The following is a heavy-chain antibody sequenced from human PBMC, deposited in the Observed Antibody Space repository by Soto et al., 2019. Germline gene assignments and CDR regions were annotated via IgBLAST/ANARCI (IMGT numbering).Heavy chain of an antibody. Sequence: ASVKVSCKASGYTFTSYGISWVRQAPGQGLEWMGWISAYNGNTNYAQKLQGRVTMTTDTSTSTAYMELRSLRSDDTAVYYCARDSSSWYSLYYYYYGMDIWGQGTTVTVTS. CDR1: GYTFTSYG. V-gene: IGHV1-18*01. CDR3: ARDSSSWYSLYYYYYGMDI. J-gene: IGHJ6*02. CDR2: ISAYNGNT. D-gene: IGHD6-13*01.